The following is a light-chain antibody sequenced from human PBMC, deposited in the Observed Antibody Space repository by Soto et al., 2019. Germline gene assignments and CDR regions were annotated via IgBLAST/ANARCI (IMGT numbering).Light chain of an antibody. Sequence: EIVLTQFPATLSLSPGERAPLSCLASQNISNYLIWYQQKPGQAPRLLIYDVSNRATGIPARFSGSGAGTDVTLTISSLEPEEFAVYYCQQRSNWPRTVGQGTKVDIK. CDR1: QNISNY. J-gene: IGKJ1*01. CDR2: DVS. CDR3: QQRSNWPRT. V-gene: IGKV3-11*01.